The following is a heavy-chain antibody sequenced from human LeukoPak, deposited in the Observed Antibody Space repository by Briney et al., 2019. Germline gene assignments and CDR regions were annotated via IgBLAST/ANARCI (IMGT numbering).Heavy chain of an antibody. CDR3: ARAAPLLHYDILTANWFDP. J-gene: IGHJ5*02. D-gene: IGHD3-9*01. CDR1: GGSISSSSYY. CDR2: IYYSGST. Sequence: SETLSLTCTVSGGSISSSSYYWGWIRQPPGKGLEWIGSIYYSGSTYYNPSLKSRVTISVDTSKNQFSLKLSSVTAADTAVYYCARAAPLLHYDILTANWFDPWGQGTLVTVSS. V-gene: IGHV4-39*07.